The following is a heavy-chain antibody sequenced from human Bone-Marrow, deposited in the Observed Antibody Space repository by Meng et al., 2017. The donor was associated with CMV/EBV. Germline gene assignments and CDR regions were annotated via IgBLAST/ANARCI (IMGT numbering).Heavy chain of an antibody. J-gene: IGHJ4*02. V-gene: IGHV1-2*02. CDR1: GYTFTGYY. Sequence: ASVKVSCKASGYTFTGYYMHWVRQAPGQGLEWMGWINPNSGGTNYAQKLQDRVTLTTDTSTNTAYMVLRSLKSEDTAVYFCARDSNWPIRGINYWGQGTLVSVSS. D-gene: IGHD1-1*01. CDR2: INPNSGGT. CDR3: ARDSNWPIRGINY.